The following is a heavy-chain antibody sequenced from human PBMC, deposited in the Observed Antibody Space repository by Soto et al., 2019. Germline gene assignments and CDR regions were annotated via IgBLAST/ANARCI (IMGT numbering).Heavy chain of an antibody. V-gene: IGHV3-15*01. CDR2: IKSKTDGGTT. CDR3: TTTITMVRGVIT. D-gene: IGHD3-10*01. CDR1: GFTFSNAW. Sequence: GVSLRLSCAASGFTFSNAWMSWVRQAPGKGLEWVGRIKSKTDGGTTDYAAPVKGRFTISRDDSKNTLYLQMNSLKTEDTAVYYCTTTITMVRGVITWGQGTLVTVSS. J-gene: IGHJ4*02.